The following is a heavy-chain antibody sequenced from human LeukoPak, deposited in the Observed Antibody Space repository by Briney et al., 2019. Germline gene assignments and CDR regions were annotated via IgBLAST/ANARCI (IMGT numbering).Heavy chain of an antibody. J-gene: IGHJ4*02. CDR3: ARRIGSGIFDF. CDR2: IYYSGST. CDR1: GFSISSYY. V-gene: IGHV4-59*08. Sequence: PSETLSLTCTVSGFSISSYYWSWIRQPPGKGLEWIGYIYYSGSTNYNPSLKSRVTISVDTSKNQFSLKLSSVTAADTAVYYCARRIGSGIFDFGGQGTVVSVSS. D-gene: IGHD3-10*01.